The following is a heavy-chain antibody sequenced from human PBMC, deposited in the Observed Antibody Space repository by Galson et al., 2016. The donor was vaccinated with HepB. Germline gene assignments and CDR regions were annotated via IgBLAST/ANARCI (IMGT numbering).Heavy chain of an antibody. CDR1: GDSVSNNIDG. CDR2: TYYRTEWRY. Sequence: CAISGDSVSNNIDGWNWIRQSPSRGLEWLGRTYYRTEWRYDYATSLLSRISINPDTSKNQFSLHLNFVTPEDTGVYYCVKSVQLGRGFVTWGQGTLVTASS. CDR3: VKSVQLGRGFVT. J-gene: IGHJ4*02. V-gene: IGHV6-1*01. D-gene: IGHD2-2*01.